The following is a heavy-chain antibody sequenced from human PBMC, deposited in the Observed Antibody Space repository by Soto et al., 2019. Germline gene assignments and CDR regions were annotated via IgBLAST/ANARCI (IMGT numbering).Heavy chain of an antibody. CDR3: ARRGGAYCDY. CDR2: VDAADGNT. Sequence: QVQLVQSGAEVKKPGASVKVSCKTSGYTFTTYPINWVRQAPGQGLEWMGWVDAADGNTKYSQRLQDRVTITRDTSATTASMQLSSLSSEDTAIYYCARRGGAYCDYWGHGTLVTVSS. V-gene: IGHV1-3*01. J-gene: IGHJ4*01. CDR1: GYTFTTYP. D-gene: IGHD1-26*01.